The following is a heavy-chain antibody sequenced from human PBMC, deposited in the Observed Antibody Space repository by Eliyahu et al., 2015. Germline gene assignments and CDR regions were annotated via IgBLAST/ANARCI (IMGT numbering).Heavy chain of an antibody. CDR1: GVSITSYS. V-gene: IGHV4-59*01. Sequence: QVQLQESGPGLVKPSETVSLTCTVSGVSITSYSWSWIRQPPGKGLEWIGSVYYNGNTDYKPSLKSRVVASVDTSKHQFSLKLSSVTAADTAVYYCARRGSSSLAFDKWGQGTAVTVSS. CDR2: VYYNGNT. J-gene: IGHJ4*02. CDR3: ARRGSSSLAFDK. D-gene: IGHD6-6*01.